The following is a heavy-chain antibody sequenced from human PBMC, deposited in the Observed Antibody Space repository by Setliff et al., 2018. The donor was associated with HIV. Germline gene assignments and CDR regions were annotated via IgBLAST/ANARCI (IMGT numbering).Heavy chain of an antibody. Sequence: GGSLRLSCAVSGFTFINSTMNWVRQAPGKGLEWVSSLSGDSNHIYYADSVKGRFTISRDNAKNSLYLQMNSLRAEDTAVYYCAQITVMGYWGQGTLVTVSS. J-gene: IGHJ4*02. CDR1: GFTFINST. CDR2: LSGDSNHI. V-gene: IGHV3-21*01. CDR3: AQITVMGY. D-gene: IGHD4-4*01.